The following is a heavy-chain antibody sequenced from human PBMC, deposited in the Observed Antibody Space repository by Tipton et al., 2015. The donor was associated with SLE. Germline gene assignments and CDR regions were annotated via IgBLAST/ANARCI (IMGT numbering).Heavy chain of an antibody. CDR1: GGSISSNKW. J-gene: IGHJ4*02. CDR3: ARHASRRSGSYNEIDY. V-gene: IGHV4-4*02. D-gene: IGHD3-10*01. CDR2: IYHRGST. Sequence: TLSLTCAVSGGSISSNKWWTWVRQPPGKGLEWIGEIYHRGSTNFNPSLASRATISVDTSKNQFSLKWSSVTAADTAVYYCARHASRRSGSYNEIDYWGQGTLVTVSS.